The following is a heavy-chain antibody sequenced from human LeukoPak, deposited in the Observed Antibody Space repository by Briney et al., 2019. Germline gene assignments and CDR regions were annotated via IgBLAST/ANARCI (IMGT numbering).Heavy chain of an antibody. Sequence: ASVKVSCKASGYTFTGYYMHWVRQAPGQGLEWMGWINPNSGGTNYAQKFQGRVTMTRDTSISTAYMELSRLRSDDTAVYYCARARYSGYDRGYYFDYWSQGTLVTVSS. J-gene: IGHJ4*02. CDR1: GYTFTGYY. D-gene: IGHD5-12*01. CDR3: ARARYSGYDRGYYFDY. V-gene: IGHV1-2*02. CDR2: INPNSGGT.